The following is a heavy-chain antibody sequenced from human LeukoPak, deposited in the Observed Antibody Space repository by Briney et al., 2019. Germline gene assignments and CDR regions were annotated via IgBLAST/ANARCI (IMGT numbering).Heavy chain of an antibody. Sequence: GGSLRLSCAASGFTFSSYGMHWVRQAPGKGLEWVAVIWYDGSNKYYADPVKGRFTISRDNSKNTLYLQMNSLRAEDTAVYYCARNLRIAARGHDAFDIWGQGTMVTVSS. J-gene: IGHJ3*02. CDR1: GFTFSSYG. V-gene: IGHV3-33*01. CDR2: IWYDGSNK. CDR3: ARNLRIAARGHDAFDI. D-gene: IGHD6-6*01.